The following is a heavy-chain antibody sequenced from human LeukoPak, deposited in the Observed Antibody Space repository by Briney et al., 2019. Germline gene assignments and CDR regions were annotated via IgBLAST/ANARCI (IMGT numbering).Heavy chain of an antibody. CDR1: GYTFTVYY. Sequence: ASVTVSFKASGYTFTVYYMNWVRQAPGQGLEWMGRINPNSGDTEYGQKFRGRVTMTRDTSISTAYMELSSLRSDDTAVYYCATDNRDIMTGFDYWGQGTLVTVSS. D-gene: IGHD5-12*01. CDR3: ATDNRDIMTGFDY. J-gene: IGHJ4*02. CDR2: INPNSGDT. V-gene: IGHV1-2*02.